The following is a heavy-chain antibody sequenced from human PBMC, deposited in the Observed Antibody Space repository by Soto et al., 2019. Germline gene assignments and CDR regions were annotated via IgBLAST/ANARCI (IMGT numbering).Heavy chain of an antibody. CDR1: GGSISSYYW. CDR2: IYHSGST. Sequence: KPSETLSLTCGVSGGSISSYYWWSWVRQPPGRGLEWIGEIYHSGSTNYNPSLKSRVTISVDKSKDQFSLELTSVTAADTAVYFCARDRPSEYTYGSSGWSDTWGQGTLVTVYS. V-gene: IGHV4-4*02. CDR3: ARDRPSEYTYGSSGWSDT. D-gene: IGHD5-18*01. J-gene: IGHJ5*02.